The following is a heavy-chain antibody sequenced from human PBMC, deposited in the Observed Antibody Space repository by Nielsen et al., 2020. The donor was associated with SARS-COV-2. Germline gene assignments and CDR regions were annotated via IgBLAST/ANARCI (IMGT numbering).Heavy chain of an antibody. D-gene: IGHD5-18*01. J-gene: IGHJ5*02. CDR1: GFSLSTSGMC. V-gene: IGHV2-70*11. CDR3: ARIWVGEDTAMVTGGWFDP. CDR2: IDWDDDK. Sequence: SGPTLVQPTQTLTLTCTFSGFSLSTSGMCVSWIRQPPGKALEWLARIDWDDDKYYSTSLKTRLTISKDTSKNQVVLTMTNMDPVDTATYYCARIWVGEDTAMVTGGWFDPWGQGTLVTVSS.